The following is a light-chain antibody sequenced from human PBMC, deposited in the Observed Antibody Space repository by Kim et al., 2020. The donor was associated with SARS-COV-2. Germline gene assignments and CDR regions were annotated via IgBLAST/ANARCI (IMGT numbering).Light chain of an antibody. CDR1: QDSTNY. Sequence: LSASVGDRVTITCQASQDSTNYLNWYQHKPDKAPNLLIYDASNLETGVPSRFSGSGSGTHFTFTISSLQPEDFATYYCHQYDDLSFGGGTKVDIK. CDR3: HQYDDLS. CDR2: DAS. V-gene: IGKV1-33*01. J-gene: IGKJ4*01.